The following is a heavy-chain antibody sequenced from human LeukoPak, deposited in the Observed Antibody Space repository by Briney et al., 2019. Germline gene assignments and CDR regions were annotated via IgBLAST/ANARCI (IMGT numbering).Heavy chain of an antibody. CDR1: GLTFNKYW. CDR2: ISSSGSTI. Sequence: GGSLRLSCEASGLTFNKYWMTWVRQAPGKGLEWVSYISSSGSTIYYADSVKGRFTISRDNAKNSLYLQMNSLRAEDTAVYYCARMKLVDSSSWYGVYYYYYMDVWGKGTTVTISS. CDR3: ARMKLVDSSSWYGVYYYYYMDV. J-gene: IGHJ6*03. D-gene: IGHD6-13*01. V-gene: IGHV3-11*01.